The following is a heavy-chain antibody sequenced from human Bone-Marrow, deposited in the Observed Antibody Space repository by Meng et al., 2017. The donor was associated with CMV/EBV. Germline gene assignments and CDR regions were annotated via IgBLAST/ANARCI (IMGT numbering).Heavy chain of an antibody. CDR3: ARAGGLEQLAYYYYGMDV. CDR1: GFTFSSYS. Sequence: GGSLRLSCAASGFTFSSYSMNWVRQAPGKGLEWVSSISSSSSYIYYADSVKGRFTISRDNAKNSLYLQMNSLRAEDTAVYYCARAGGLEQLAYYYYGMDVWGQGTTVTVSS. D-gene: IGHD6-6*01. CDR2: ISSSSSYI. J-gene: IGHJ6*02. V-gene: IGHV3-21*01.